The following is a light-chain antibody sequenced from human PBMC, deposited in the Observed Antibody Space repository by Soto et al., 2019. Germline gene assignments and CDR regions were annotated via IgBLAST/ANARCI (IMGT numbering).Light chain of an antibody. CDR2: GAS. V-gene: IGKV3-20*01. CDR3: QQYGSSPPWT. J-gene: IGKJ1*01. Sequence: EIVLTQSPGTLYLSPGERATLSCRASQSVSSSYLAWYQQKPGQAPRLLIYGASSRATGIPDRFSGSGSGTDFTLTLSRLEHDDFAVYYCQQYGSSPPWTFGQGTKVEIK. CDR1: QSVSSSY.